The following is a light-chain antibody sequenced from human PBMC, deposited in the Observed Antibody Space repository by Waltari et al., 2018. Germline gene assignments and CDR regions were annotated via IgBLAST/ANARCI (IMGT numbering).Light chain of an antibody. V-gene: IGLV2-14*03. CDR3: SSYTRSRSRV. CDR1: SSDVGSYNY. CDR2: DVS. J-gene: IGLJ3*02. Sequence: QSALTQPASVSGSPGQSITIPCTGTSSDVGSYNYVSWYQQHPGKAPKLMIYDVSNRPSGVSNRFTASNSGNTASLTICGRKGEDGAHYYCSSYTRSRSRVFGGGTKLTVL.